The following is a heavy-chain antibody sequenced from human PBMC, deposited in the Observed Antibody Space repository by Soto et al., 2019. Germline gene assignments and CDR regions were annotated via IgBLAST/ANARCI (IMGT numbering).Heavy chain of an antibody. CDR1: GGTFSSYA. Sequence: SVKVSCKASGGTFSSYAISWVRQAPGQGLEWMGGIIPILGTANYAQKFQGRVTITADESTSTAYMELSSLRSEDTAAYYCARAHPSGSYYYGMDVWGQGTTVTVSS. V-gene: IGHV1-69*13. CDR3: ARAHPSGSYYYGMDV. CDR2: IIPILGTA. J-gene: IGHJ6*02. D-gene: IGHD1-26*01.